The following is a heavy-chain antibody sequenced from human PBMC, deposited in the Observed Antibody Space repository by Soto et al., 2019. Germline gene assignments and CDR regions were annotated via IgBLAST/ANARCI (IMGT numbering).Heavy chain of an antibody. J-gene: IGHJ6*02. CDR2: ISHDGTNK. CDR3: AKESWSSAVTATRVYGMDV. V-gene: IGHV3-30*18. CDR1: GFTFSAYG. D-gene: IGHD2-21*02. Sequence: QVQLVESGGGVVQPGRSLRLSCTPSGFTFSAYGMHWVRQAPGKGLEWVAAISHDGTNKYYGDSVRGRFTISRDNSKNTLYLQMNTLRNEDTAVYYCAKESWSSAVTATRVYGMDVWGQGTTVTVSS.